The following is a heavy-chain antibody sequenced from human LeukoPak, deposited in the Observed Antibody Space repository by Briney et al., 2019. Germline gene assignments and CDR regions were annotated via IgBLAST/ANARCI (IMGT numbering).Heavy chain of an antibody. CDR3: AKDRGITMVRGADY. D-gene: IGHD3-10*01. CDR2: ISYDGSNK. V-gene: IGHV3-30*18. J-gene: IGHJ4*02. CDR1: GFTFSSYG. Sequence: PGGSLRLSCAASGFTFSSYGMHWVRQAPGKGLEWVAVISYDGSNKYYADSVKGRFTISRDSSKNTLYLQMNSLRAEDTAVYYCAKDRGITMVRGADYWGQGTLVTVSS.